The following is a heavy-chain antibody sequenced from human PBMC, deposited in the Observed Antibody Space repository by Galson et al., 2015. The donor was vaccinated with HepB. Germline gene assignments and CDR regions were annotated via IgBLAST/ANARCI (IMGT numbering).Heavy chain of an antibody. V-gene: IGHV3-30*18. D-gene: IGHD5-18*01. Sequence: SLRLSCAASGFTFSSYGMHWVRQAPGKGLEWVAVISYDGSNKYYADSVKGRFTISRDNSKNTLYLQMNSLRAEDTAVYYCAKVGYRYWGQGTLVTVSS. CDR3: AKVGYRY. J-gene: IGHJ4*02. CDR2: ISYDGSNK. CDR1: GFTFSSYG.